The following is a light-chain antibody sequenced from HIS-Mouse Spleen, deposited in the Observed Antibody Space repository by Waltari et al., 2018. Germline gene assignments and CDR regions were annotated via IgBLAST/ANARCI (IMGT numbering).Light chain of an antibody. V-gene: IGLV3-10*01. Sequence: SYDLTQHPSVPLSPGQTARITCSGDALPKKYAYWYQQKSGQAPVLVIYEDSKRPSGIPERFSGSSSGTMATLTISGAQVEDEADYYCYSTDSSGNHRVFGGGTKLTVL. CDR1: ALPKKY. CDR2: EDS. J-gene: IGLJ2*01. CDR3: YSTDSSGNHRV.